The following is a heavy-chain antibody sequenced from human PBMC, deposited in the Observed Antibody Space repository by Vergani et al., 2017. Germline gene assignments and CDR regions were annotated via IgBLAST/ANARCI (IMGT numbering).Heavy chain of an antibody. CDR3: ARDGWELLDYFYYMDV. Sequence: EVQLVESGGGLVQPGGSLRLFCTASGFTFSNYWMQLVRQAPGKGLMWVSRINSDGDSTSYADSVKGRFTISRDNAKNTLYLQMDSLRAEDTAVYYCARDGWELLDYFYYMDVWGKGTTVTVSS. V-gene: IGHV3-74*01. D-gene: IGHD1-26*01. CDR1: GFTFSNYW. CDR2: INSDGDST. J-gene: IGHJ6*03.